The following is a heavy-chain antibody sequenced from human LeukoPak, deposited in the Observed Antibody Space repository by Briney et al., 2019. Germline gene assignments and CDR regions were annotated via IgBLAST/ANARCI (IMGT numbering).Heavy chain of an antibody. CDR2: IWYDGSNK. CDR1: GFTFSSYG. J-gene: IGHJ4*02. CDR3: ARATPYFDY. V-gene: IGHV3-33*08. Sequence: GTSLRLSCAASGFTFSSYGMHWVRQAPGKGLEWVAVIWYDGSNKYYADSVKGRFTISRDNSKNTLYLQMISLRAEDTAVYYCARATPYFDYWGQGTLVTVSS.